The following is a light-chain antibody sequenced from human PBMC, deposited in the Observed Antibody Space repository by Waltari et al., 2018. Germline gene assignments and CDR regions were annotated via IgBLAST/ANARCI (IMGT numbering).Light chain of an antibody. J-gene: IGLJ3*02. CDR3: CSYAGISTWV. V-gene: IGLV2-23*02. CDR1: TSDVGSYNL. Sequence: QSALAQPASVSGSPGQSITISCTGSTSDVGSYNLVSWYQQHPGKAPKLIIYEVTKMASGISYRFSGSKSCNTASLTISGLQAGDEGDYYCCSYAGISTWVFGGGTKVTVL. CDR2: EVT.